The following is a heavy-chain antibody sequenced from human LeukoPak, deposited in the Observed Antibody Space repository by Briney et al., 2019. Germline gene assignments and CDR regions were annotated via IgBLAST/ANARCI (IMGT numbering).Heavy chain of an antibody. V-gene: IGHV1-69*05. Sequence: SVKVSCKASGGTFSSYAISWVRQAPGQGLEWMGGIIPIFGTANYAHKFQGRVTITTDESTSTAYMELSSLRSEDTAVYYCAANLGLAVAGITYWGQGTLVTVSS. CDR3: AANLGLAVAGITY. D-gene: IGHD6-19*01. CDR1: GGTFSSYA. J-gene: IGHJ4*02. CDR2: IIPIFGTA.